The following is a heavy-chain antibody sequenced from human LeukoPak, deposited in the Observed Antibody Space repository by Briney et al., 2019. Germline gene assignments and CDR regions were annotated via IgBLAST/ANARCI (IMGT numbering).Heavy chain of an antibody. V-gene: IGHV3-23*01. J-gene: IGHJ4*02. CDR1: GFTFSRYA. CDR3: ATCPRNDYAY. Sequence: GGSLRLSCAASGFTFSRYAMSWVRQAPGKGLEWVSAIGDRGGSTYTYYIDSVKGRFTISRDNSKNVLYLQMNTLRAEDTAVYYCATCPRNDYAYWGQGTLVTVSS. D-gene: IGHD3-16*01. CDR2: IGDRGGSTYT.